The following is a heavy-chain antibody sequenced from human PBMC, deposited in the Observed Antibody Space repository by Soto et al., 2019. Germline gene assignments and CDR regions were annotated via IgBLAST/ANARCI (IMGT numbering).Heavy chain of an antibody. CDR1: GESFIGYY. J-gene: IGHJ5*02. Sequence: QVHLQQWGAGLLKPSETLSLTCAVYGESFIGYYWTWIRQPPGKGLEWIGEINHSGSANYNPSLKSRVTISVDTSNNQFSLKLSSVTAADTSVYYCARTDIVTTNCFDPWGKGTLVTVSS. CDR2: INHSGSA. V-gene: IGHV4-34*02. CDR3: ARTDIVTTNCFDP. D-gene: IGHD5-12*01.